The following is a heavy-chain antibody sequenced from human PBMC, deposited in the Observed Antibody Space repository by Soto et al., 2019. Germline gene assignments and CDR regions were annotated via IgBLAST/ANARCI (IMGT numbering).Heavy chain of an antibody. D-gene: IGHD7-27*01. J-gene: IGHJ3*02. Sequence: GGSLRLSCAASGFTFSSYDMHWVRQATGKGLEWGSAIGTAGDPYYPGSVKGRFPISRANAKNSMYLQMNSLRAGDTAVYYCARGPLTGDLAFDIWGQGTMVTVSS. CDR3: ARGPLTGDLAFDI. CDR1: GFTFSSYD. V-gene: IGHV3-13*05. CDR2: IGTAGDP.